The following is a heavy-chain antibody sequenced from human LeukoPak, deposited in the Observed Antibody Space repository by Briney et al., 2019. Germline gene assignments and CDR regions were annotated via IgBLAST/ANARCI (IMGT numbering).Heavy chain of an antibody. CDR1: GGSISSSSYY. Sequence: SETLSLTCTVSGGSISSSSYYWGWIRQPPGKGLEWIGSIYYSGSTYYNPSLKSRVTISVDTSKNQFSLKLSSVTAADTAVYYCARGIYGSAWFDPWGQGTLVTVSS. D-gene: IGHD3-10*01. J-gene: IGHJ5*02. V-gene: IGHV4-39*07. CDR3: ARGIYGSAWFDP. CDR2: IYYSGST.